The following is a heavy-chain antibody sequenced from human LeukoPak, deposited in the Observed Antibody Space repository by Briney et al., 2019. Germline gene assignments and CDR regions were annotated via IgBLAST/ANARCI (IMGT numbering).Heavy chain of an antibody. V-gene: IGHV4-59*01. CDR3: ARDTGYYLGY. D-gene: IGHD3-22*01. J-gene: IGHJ4*02. CDR2: IYYSGST. Sequence: SETLSLTCTVSGGSISRYYWSWIRQPPGKGLELIGYIYYSGSTNYNPSRKSRATISVATSKTHFSLKLSSVNAAATAVISFARDTGYYLGYWGQGTLVTVSS. CDR1: GGSISRYY.